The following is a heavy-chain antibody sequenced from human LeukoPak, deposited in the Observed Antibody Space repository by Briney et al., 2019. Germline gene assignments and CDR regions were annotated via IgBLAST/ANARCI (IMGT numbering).Heavy chain of an antibody. D-gene: IGHD6-25*01. CDR2: ISPSGHSV. Sequence: AGGSLRLSCAASGFTFSSYTMNWVRQAPGKGLEFVSSISPSGHSVTYADSVKGRFSLSRDNAKNSLSLQMNSLRADDTGVYYCARDFIGESGSSGYWGQGALVTVSS. V-gene: IGHV3-21*01. CDR3: ARDFIGESGSSGY. CDR1: GFTFSSYT. J-gene: IGHJ4*02.